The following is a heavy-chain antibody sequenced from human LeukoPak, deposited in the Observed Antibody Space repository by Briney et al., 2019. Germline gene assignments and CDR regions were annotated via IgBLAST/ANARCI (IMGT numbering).Heavy chain of an antibody. Sequence: KPGGSLRLSCAPSGFAISSFTMTWIRQAPGKGLEWVSSISSSSSHIYYADSVRGRFAISRDNAKNSLYLQMNSLRAENTAVYCCARFGGEFRDCWGQGTLVTVSS. CDR2: ISSSSSHI. V-gene: IGHV3-21*01. D-gene: IGHD3-10*01. CDR1: GFAISSFT. J-gene: IGHJ4*02. CDR3: ARFGGEFRDC.